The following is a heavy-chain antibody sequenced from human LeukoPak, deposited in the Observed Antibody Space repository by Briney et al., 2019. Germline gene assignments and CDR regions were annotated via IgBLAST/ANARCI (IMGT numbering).Heavy chain of an antibody. V-gene: IGHV1-18*01. Sequence: ASVKVSCKASGYRFIGYGISWVRQASGQGFEWMGWITPYNGNTNFAQKFQDRVTMTIDTSTTTVYLDLRSLTSDDTAVYYCVRALALDARPDFHYVDVWGEGTTVSVSS. J-gene: IGHJ6*03. D-gene: IGHD6-6*01. CDR3: VRALALDARPDFHYVDV. CDR1: GYRFIGYG. CDR2: ITPYNGNT.